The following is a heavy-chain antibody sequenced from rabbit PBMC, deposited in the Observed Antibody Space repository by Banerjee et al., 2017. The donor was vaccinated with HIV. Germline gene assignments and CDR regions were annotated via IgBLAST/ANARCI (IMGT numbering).Heavy chain of an antibody. Sequence: QSLEESGGDLVKPGASLTLTCTASGFTLSSYWMCWVRQAPGKGLEWIACIYAGNSDSTYYTNWAKGRFTISKASSTTVTLQMTSLTAADTATYFCARARGYYTYGYVDFAFATGLKLWGPGTLVTVS. CDR2: IYAGNSDST. CDR1: GFTLSSYW. D-gene: IGHD6-1*01. J-gene: IGHJ4*01. CDR3: ARARGYYTYGYVDFAFATGLKL. V-gene: IGHV1S40*01.